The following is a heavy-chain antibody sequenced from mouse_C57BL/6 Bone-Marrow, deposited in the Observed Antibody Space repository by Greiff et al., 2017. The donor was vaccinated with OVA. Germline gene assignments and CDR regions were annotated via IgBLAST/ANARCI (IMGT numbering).Heavy chain of an antibody. V-gene: IGHV6-3*01. J-gene: IGHJ4*01. CDR3: QNWDEGYNYAMDD. Sequence: EVMLVESGGGLVQPGGSMKLSCVASGFTFSNYWMNWVRQSPEKGLEWVAQIRLKSDNYATHYAVSVKGRFTISRDDSKRSVYLKMNNSRAEDTGIYYSQNWDEGYNYAMDDWGQGTSVTVSS. D-gene: IGHD4-1*01. CDR1: GFTFSNYW. CDR2: IRLKSDNYAT.